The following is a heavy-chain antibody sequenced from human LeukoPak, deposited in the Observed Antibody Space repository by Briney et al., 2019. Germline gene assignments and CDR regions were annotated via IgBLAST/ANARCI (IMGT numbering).Heavy chain of an antibody. CDR3: ARHADGHNLITAFDI. D-gene: IGHD3-10*01. J-gene: IGHJ3*02. CDR2: ISVTDST. Sequence: SETLSLTCTVSGGSISDYYWSWIRQPAGKGLEWIGRISVTDSTNYNPSLTSRVTMSVDTSKNQFSLNLRSLSAADTAVYYCARHADGHNLITAFDIWGQGTMVTVSS. V-gene: IGHV4-4*07. CDR1: GGSISDYY.